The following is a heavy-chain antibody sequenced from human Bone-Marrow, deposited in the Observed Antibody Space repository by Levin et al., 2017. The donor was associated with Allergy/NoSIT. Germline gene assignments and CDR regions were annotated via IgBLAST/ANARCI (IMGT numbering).Heavy chain of an antibody. Sequence: PGGSLRLSCTVSGGSISSSSYYWGWIRQPPGKGLEWIGSIYYSGSTYYNPSLKSRVTISVDTSKNQFSLKLSSVTAADTAVYYCARRDRRFGELLGGRVDYWGQGTLVTVSS. V-gene: IGHV4-39*01. D-gene: IGHD3-10*01. CDR2: IYYSGST. J-gene: IGHJ4*02. CDR3: ARRDRRFGELLGGRVDY. CDR1: GGSISSSSYY.